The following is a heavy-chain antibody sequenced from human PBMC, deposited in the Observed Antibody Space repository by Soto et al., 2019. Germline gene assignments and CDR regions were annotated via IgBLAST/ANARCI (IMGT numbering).Heavy chain of an antibody. D-gene: IGHD3-10*01. Sequence: PGGSLRLSCAASGFTFSSYSMNWVRQAPGKGLEWVSSISSSSSYIYYADSVKGRFTISGDNAKNSLYLQMNSLRAEDTAVYYCASYGSGGNWFDPWGQGTLVTVSS. CDR2: ISSSSSYI. V-gene: IGHV3-21*01. CDR3: ASYGSGGNWFDP. CDR1: GFTFSSYS. J-gene: IGHJ5*02.